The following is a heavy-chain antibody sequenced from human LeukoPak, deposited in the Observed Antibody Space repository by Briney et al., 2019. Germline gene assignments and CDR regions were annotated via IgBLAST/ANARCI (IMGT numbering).Heavy chain of an antibody. J-gene: IGHJ6*03. CDR2: IYTSGST. CDR1: GGSISSGSYY. CDR3: ARGNYNYDFWSGTPGAYYYYMDV. D-gene: IGHD3-3*01. V-gene: IGHV4-61*02. Sequence: SETLSLTCTVSGGSISSGSYYWSWIRQPAGKGLEWIGRIYTSGSTNYNPSLKSRVTISVDTSKNQFSLKLSSVTAADTAVYYCARGNYNYDFWSGTPGAYYYYMDVWGKGTTVTVSS.